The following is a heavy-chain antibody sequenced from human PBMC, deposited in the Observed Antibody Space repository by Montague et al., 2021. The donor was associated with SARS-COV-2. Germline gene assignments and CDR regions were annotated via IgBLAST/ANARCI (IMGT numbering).Heavy chain of an antibody. Sequence: SLRLSCAASGFTFSNYNMNWVRQAPGKALEWVSFISSSGTYTFYADAVKGRFSISRDNAENSLHLQLDDLRVEDTAMYYCAKTPLSVIAPDVDYWSQGTLVTVSS. CDR2: ISSSGTYT. D-gene: IGHD2/OR15-2a*01. J-gene: IGHJ4*02. CDR1: GFTFSNYN. V-gene: IGHV3-21*01. CDR3: AKTPLSVIAPDVDY.